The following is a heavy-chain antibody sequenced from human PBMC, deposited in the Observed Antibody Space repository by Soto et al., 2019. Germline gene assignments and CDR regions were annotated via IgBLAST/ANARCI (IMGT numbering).Heavy chain of an antibody. V-gene: IGHV3-21*01. D-gene: IGHD2-15*01. CDR2: ISSSSSYI. CDR1: GFTFSSYS. Sequence: PGGSLRLSCAASGFTFSSYSMNWVRQAPGKGLEWVSSISSSSSYIYYADSVKGRFTISRDNAKNSLYLQMNSLRAEDTAVYYCARDSQARRLLTPRGYNWFDPWGQGTLVTVSS. CDR3: ARDSQARRLLTPRGYNWFDP. J-gene: IGHJ5*02.